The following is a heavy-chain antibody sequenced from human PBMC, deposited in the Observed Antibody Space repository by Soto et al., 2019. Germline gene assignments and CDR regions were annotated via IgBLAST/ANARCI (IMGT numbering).Heavy chain of an antibody. J-gene: IGHJ4*02. Sequence: ASVKVSCKASGYTFTSYGISWVRQAPGQGLEWMGWISAYNGNTNYAQKLQGRVTMTTDTSTSTAYMELRSLGSGDTAVYYCARDRYSSGRSGYYFDYWGQGTLVTVSS. CDR3: ARDRYSSGRSGYYFDY. CDR2: ISAYNGNT. V-gene: IGHV1-18*01. D-gene: IGHD6-19*01. CDR1: GYTFTSYG.